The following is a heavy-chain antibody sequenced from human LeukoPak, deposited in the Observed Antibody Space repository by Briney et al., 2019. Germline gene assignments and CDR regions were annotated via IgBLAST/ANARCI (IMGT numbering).Heavy chain of an antibody. CDR2: IKQGGSEE. V-gene: IGHV3-7*01. J-gene: IGHJ6*03. CDR3: ARLLSNYYYYYYMDV. Sequence: GGSLRLSCAASGFTFSSYWMSWVRQAPGKGLEWVANIKQGGSEEYYVDSVKGRFTISRDNAKNSLYLQMNSLTAEDTAVYYCARLLSNYYYYYYMDVWGKGTTVTVSS. D-gene: IGHD2/OR15-2a*01. CDR1: GFTFSSYW.